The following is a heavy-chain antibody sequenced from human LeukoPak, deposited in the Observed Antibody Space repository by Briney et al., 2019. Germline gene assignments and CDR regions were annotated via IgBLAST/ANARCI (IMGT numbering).Heavy chain of an antibody. D-gene: IGHD2-2*01. J-gene: IGHJ4*02. V-gene: IGHV4-61*02. Sequence: PSQTLSLTCTVSGGSISSGSYYWSWIRQPAGKGLEWIGRFYTSENTKYNPSLKSRVTISVDTSKNQFSLKLTSVTAADTAVYYCARGDCSSIGCSFDYWGQGTLVTVSS. CDR1: GGSISSGSYY. CDR3: ARGDCSSIGCSFDY. CDR2: FYTSENT.